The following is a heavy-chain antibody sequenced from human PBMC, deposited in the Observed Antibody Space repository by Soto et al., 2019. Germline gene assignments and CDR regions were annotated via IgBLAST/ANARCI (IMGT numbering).Heavy chain of an antibody. D-gene: IGHD3-9*01. J-gene: IGHJ4*02. CDR2: IIPILGIA. CDR1: GGTFSSYT. CDR3: TKDAKFDDIYTGYFVNDL. V-gene: IGHV1-69*04. Sequence: SVKVSCKASGGTFSSYTISWVRQAPGQGLEWMGRIIPILGIANYAQKFQGRVTITADKSTSTAYMELSSLRSEDTAVYYCTKDAKFDDIYTGYFVNDLWGQGTPVTVSS.